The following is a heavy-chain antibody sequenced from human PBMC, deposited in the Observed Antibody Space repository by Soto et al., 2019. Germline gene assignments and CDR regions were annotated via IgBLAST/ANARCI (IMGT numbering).Heavy chain of an antibody. CDR1: GDSISRGGYF. J-gene: IGHJ6*04. D-gene: IGHD4-17*01. Sequence: QVQLQESGPGLVKPSQTLSLTCIVSGDSISRGGYFWTWIRQHPGKGLEWIGYIYDSGSAFYNPSLKSRVTMSVDTSKNPFSLNLRSVTAADTAVFYCARGILRPNHGMEVWGKGTAVAVSS. CDR3: ARGILRPNHGMEV. V-gene: IGHV4-31*03. CDR2: IYDSGSA.